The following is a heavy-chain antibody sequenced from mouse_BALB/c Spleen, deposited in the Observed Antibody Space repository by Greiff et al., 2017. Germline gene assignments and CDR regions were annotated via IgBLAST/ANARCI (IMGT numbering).Heavy chain of an antibody. D-gene: IGHD1-1*01. CDR2: INPSSGYT. CDR1: GYTFTSYT. J-gene: IGHJ2*01. CDR3: ARSHYYGTYYFDY. Sequence: VQLQQSAAELARPGASVKMSCKASGYTFTSYTMHWVKQRPGQGLEWIGYINPSSGYTEYNQKFKDKTTLTADKSSSTAYMQLSSLTSEDSAVYYCARSHYYGTYYFDYWGQGTTLTVSS. V-gene: IGHV1-4*02.